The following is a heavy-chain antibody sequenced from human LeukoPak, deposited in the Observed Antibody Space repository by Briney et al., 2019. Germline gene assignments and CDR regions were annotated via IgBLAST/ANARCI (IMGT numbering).Heavy chain of an antibody. CDR2: ISSSSSYL. J-gene: IGHJ4*02. CDR3: ARGESIAAPPATDDY. Sequence: PGGSLRLSCAASGFTFSSYSMNWVRQAPGKGLEWVSSISSSSSYLYYADSVKGRFTISRDNAKNSLYLQMNSLRAEDTAVYYCARGESIAAPPATDDYWGQGTLVTVSS. CDR1: GFTFSSYS. D-gene: IGHD6-6*01. V-gene: IGHV3-21*01.